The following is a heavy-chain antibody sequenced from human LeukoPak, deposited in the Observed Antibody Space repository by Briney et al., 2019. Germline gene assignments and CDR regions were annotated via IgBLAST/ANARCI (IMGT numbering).Heavy chain of an antibody. CDR2: TNRDGSST. Sequence: GGSLRLSCAASGFTFSSYWMHWVRQAPGKGPVWVARTNRDGSSTAYADSVKGRFTISKDNAKDTLYLLMNSLRAEDTAVYYCARDSVEWYIFDYWGQGTLVTFSS. CDR3: ARDSVEWYIFDY. D-gene: IGHD3-3*01. V-gene: IGHV3-74*01. J-gene: IGHJ4*02. CDR1: GFTFSSYW.